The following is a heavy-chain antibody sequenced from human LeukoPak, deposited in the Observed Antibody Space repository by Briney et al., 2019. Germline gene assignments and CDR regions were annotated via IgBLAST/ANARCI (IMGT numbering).Heavy chain of an antibody. CDR2: ISYDGSNK. CDR1: GFTFSIYA. Sequence: PGGSLRLPCAASGFTFSIYAMHSARHAPGKGLEWVAVISYDGSNKYYADSVKGRFTITRDNSKNTLYLQMNSVVAEDTAVYYCARPGGIYGDLLVYWGQGTLVTVSS. J-gene: IGHJ4*02. V-gene: IGHV3-30-3*01. CDR3: ARPGGIYGDLLVY. D-gene: IGHD4-17*01.